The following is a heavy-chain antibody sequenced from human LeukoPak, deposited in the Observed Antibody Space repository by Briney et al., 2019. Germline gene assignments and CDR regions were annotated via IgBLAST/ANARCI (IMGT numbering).Heavy chain of an antibody. D-gene: IGHD1-26*01. CDR2: IYYSGTT. Sequence: PSETLSLTCTVSGGLISISTYYWGWIRQPPGKGLEWIGSIYYSGTTHYNPSLKSRVTISVDTSKNQFSLKLSSVTAADTAVYYCARDGSYFDYWGQGTLVTVSS. V-gene: IGHV4-39*07. J-gene: IGHJ4*02. CDR1: GGLISISTYY. CDR3: ARDGSYFDY.